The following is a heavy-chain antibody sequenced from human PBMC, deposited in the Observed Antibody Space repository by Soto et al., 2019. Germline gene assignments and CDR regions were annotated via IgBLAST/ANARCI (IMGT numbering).Heavy chain of an antibody. CDR2: INPSGGTT. CDR3: ARGEPHSSGWNFDY. CDR1: GYPLTGNY. D-gene: IGHD6-19*01. V-gene: IGHV1-46*03. J-gene: IGHJ4*02. Sequence: QVQLVQSGAEVKKPGASVKVSCTASGYPLTGNYIHWVRQGPGEGIEWMGKINPSGGTTRYGQKFQGRVSMTRYTSTSTVYMEMSSLRSDDTAVYYCARGEPHSSGWNFDYWGQGTLVIVSP.